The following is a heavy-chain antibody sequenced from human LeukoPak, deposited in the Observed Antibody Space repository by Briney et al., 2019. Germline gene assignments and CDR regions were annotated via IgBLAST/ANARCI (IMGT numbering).Heavy chain of an antibody. D-gene: IGHD2-21*02. CDR2: ISWNSGSI. J-gene: IGHJ4*02. CDR1: GFTFDDYA. CDR3: AKGRSMTSSENYFDY. V-gene: IGHV3-9*01. Sequence: GGSLRLSCAASGFTFDDYAMHWVRQAPEKGLEWVSGISWNSGSIGYADSVKGRFTISRDNAKNSLYLQMNSLRDEDTALYYCAKGRSMTSSENYFDYWGQGTLVTVSS.